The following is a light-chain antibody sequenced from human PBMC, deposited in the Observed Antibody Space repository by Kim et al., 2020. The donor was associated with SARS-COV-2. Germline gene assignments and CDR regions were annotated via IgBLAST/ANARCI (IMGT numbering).Light chain of an antibody. V-gene: IGKV3-20*01. CDR3: QQYGSSPYT. CDR2: GAS. J-gene: IGKJ4*01. Sequence: LSPGERATLSCRASQSVSSSYIAWYQQKPGQAPRLLIYGASSRATGIPDRFSGSGSGTDFTLTISRLEPEDFAVYYCQQYGSSPYTFGGGTKVDIK. CDR1: QSVSSSY.